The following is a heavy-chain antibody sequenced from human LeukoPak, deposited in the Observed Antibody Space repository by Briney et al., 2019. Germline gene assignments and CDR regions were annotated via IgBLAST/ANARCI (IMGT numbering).Heavy chain of an antibody. D-gene: IGHD3-22*01. CDR2: ISAYNANS. CDR3: ARTYYYNSRSFDY. Sequence: ASVKVSCKASGYTFTNYGISWVRQAPGQGLEWMGWISAYNANSNYAQKLQGRVTMTTDTSTSTAYMELRSLRSDDTAVYYCARTYYYNSRSFDYWGQGTLVTVSS. J-gene: IGHJ4*02. CDR1: GYTFTNYG. V-gene: IGHV1-18*01.